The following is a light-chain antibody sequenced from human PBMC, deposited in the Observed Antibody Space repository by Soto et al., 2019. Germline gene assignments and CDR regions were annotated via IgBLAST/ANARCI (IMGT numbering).Light chain of an antibody. J-gene: IGKJ5*01. Sequence: DIQMTQSASSLSASLGDRVAITWRASQSISSYLNWYQQKPGKAPKVLIYAASNLQSGVPSRFSGSGYGTDFALTISSLQTEDFATYYCQQGYSTPITFGQGTRLEIK. V-gene: IGKV1-39*01. CDR2: AAS. CDR3: QQGYSTPIT. CDR1: QSISSY.